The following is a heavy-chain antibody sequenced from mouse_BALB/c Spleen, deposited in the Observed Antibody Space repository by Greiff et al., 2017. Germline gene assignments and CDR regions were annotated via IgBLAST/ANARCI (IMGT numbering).Heavy chain of an antibody. J-gene: IGHJ4*01. CDR2: ISSGSSTI. Sequence: EVQVVESGGGLVQPGGSRTLSCAASGFTFSSFGMHWVRQAPEKGLEWVAYISSGSSTIYYADTVKGRFTISRDNPKNTLFLQMTSLRSEDTAMYYCARMGLVLHAMDYWGQGTSVTVSA. CDR3: ARMGLVLHAMDY. CDR1: GFTFSSFG. V-gene: IGHV5-17*02. D-gene: IGHD3-1*01.